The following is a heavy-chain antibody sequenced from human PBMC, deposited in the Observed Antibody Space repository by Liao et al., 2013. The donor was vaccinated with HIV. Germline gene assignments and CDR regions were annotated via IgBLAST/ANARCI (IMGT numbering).Heavy chain of an antibody. CDR1: GGSISSYY. CDR3: AGWIQLWDPRKSAFDI. CDR2: IYYSGST. D-gene: IGHD5-18*01. Sequence: QVQLQESGPGLVKPSETLSLTCTVSGGSISSYYWSWIRQPPGKGLEWIGYIYYSGSTNYNPSLKSRVTISVDTSKNQFSLKLSSVTAADTAVYYCAGWIQLWDPRKSAFDIWGQGTMVTVSS. J-gene: IGHJ3*02. V-gene: IGHV4-59*01.